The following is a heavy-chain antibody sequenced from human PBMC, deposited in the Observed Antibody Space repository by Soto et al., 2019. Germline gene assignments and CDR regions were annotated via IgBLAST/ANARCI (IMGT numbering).Heavy chain of an antibody. J-gene: IGHJ3*01. D-gene: IGHD1-7*01. CDR1: GFTFSDHY. CDR2: TRNKANSYTT. V-gene: IGHV3-72*01. Sequence: EVQLVESGGGLVQPGGSLRLSCAASGFTFSDHYMDWVRQVPGKGLEWVGRTRNKANSYTTEYAASVKGRFTISRDDSKNSLYLQMKSLKPEDTAVYYCASEVTGTTPSDAFDLWGQGTMVTVSS. CDR3: ASEVTGTTPSDAFDL.